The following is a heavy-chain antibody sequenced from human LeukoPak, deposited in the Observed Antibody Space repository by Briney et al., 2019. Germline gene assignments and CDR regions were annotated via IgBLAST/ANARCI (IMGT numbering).Heavy chain of an antibody. CDR2: ISSSGSTI. J-gene: IGHJ4*02. V-gene: IGHV3-11*01. Sequence: PGGSLRLSCAASGFTFSDYYMSWIRQAPGKGLDGVSYISSSGSTIYYADSVKGRFTISRDNAKNSLYLQMNSLRAEDTAVYYCARDFNCSGGSCYSALFDYWGQGTLVTVSS. CDR3: ARDFNCSGGSCYSALFDY. CDR1: GFTFSDYY. D-gene: IGHD2-15*01.